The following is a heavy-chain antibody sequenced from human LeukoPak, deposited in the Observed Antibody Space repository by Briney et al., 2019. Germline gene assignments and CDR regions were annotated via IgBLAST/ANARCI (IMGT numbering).Heavy chain of an antibody. D-gene: IGHD2-15*01. CDR3: ARESDIVVVGNFDY. Sequence: PGGSLRLSCAASGFTFSSYEMNWARQAPGKGLEWVSYISSSGSTIYYADSVKGRFTISRDNAKNSLYLQMNSLRAEDTAVYYCARESDIVVVGNFDYWGQGTLVTVSS. CDR1: GFTFSSYE. V-gene: IGHV3-48*03. CDR2: ISSSGSTI. J-gene: IGHJ4*02.